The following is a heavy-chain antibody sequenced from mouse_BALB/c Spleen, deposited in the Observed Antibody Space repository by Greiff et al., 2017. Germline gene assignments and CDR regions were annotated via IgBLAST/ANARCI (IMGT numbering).Heavy chain of an antibody. CDR2: FYPGSGSI. V-gene: IGHV1-62-2*01. J-gene: IGHJ2*01. CDR3: ARREDPKGFDY. CDR1: GYTFTDYI. Sequence: QVQLKESGAELVKPGASVKLSCKASGYTFTDYIIHWVKQRPGQGLEWIGWFYPGSGSIKYNEKFKDKATLTADKSSSTVYMELSRLTSEDSAVYFCARREDPKGFDYWGQGTTLTVSS.